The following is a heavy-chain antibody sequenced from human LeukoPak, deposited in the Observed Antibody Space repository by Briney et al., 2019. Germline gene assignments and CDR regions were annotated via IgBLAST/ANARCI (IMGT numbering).Heavy chain of an antibody. D-gene: IGHD5-24*01. V-gene: IGHV3-30*18. CDR3: AKDGRNGYNHPSCYFDC. CDR2: ISYDGINK. J-gene: IGHJ4*02. CDR1: GFTFTTYW. Sequence: GGSLRLSCAASGFTFTTYWMHWVRQAPGKGLEWVAVISYDGINKYYTDSVKGRFTISRDNSKNTLYLQMNSLRPEDTAVYYCAKDGRNGYNHPSCYFDCWGQGTLVTVSS.